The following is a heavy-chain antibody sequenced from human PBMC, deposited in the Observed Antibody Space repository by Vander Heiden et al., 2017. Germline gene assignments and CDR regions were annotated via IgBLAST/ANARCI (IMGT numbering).Heavy chain of an antibody. D-gene: IGHD2-15*01. CDR1: GTTFSSYS. V-gene: IGHV3-48*02. Sequence: EVQLVESGGGVVQPGGSLRLSCAASGTTFSSYSVNWVRRAPGKGLEWISYIRRTTDVTYYADSVRGRFTISRDNAEDSVHLQMNSLRDDDTAVYYCAVEAPDGSFNDRWGRGTLVTVSP. J-gene: IGHJ5*02. CDR2: IRRTTDVT. CDR3: AVEAPDGSFNDR.